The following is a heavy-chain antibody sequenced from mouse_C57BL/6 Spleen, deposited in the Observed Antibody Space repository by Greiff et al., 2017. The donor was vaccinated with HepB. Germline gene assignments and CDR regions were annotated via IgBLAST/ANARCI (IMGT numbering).Heavy chain of an antibody. CDR2: INPNNGGT. J-gene: IGHJ3*01. CDR3: ARRRNYDYGSPY. CDR1: GYTFTDYY. D-gene: IGHD2-4*01. Sequence: EVKLQQSGPELVKPGASVKISCKASGYTFTDYYMNWVKQSHGKSLEWIGDINPNNGGTSYNQKFKGKATLTVDKSSSTAYMELRSLTSEDSAVYYCARRRNYDYGSPYWGQGTLVTVSA. V-gene: IGHV1-26*01.